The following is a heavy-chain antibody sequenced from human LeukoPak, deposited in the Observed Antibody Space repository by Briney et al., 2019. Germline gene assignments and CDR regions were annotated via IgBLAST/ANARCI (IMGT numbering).Heavy chain of an antibody. CDR3: ARGLRYYYDSSGYWA. J-gene: IGHJ4*02. Sequence: GGSLRLSCAASGFPIHDHDMYWVRQTPGKGLEWVANIKQDGSEKYYVDSVKGRFTISRDNAKNSLYLQMNSLRAEDTAVYYCARGLRYYYDSSGYWAWGQGTLVTVSS. CDR1: GFPIHDHD. CDR2: IKQDGSEK. D-gene: IGHD3-22*01. V-gene: IGHV3-7*01.